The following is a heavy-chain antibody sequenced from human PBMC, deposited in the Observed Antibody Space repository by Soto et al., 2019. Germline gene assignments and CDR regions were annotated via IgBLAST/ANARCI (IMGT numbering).Heavy chain of an antibody. Sequence: GGSLRLSCAASGFTFSSYAMHWVRQAPGKGLEWVAVISYDGSNKYYADSVKGRFTISRDNSKNTLYLQMNSLRAEDTAVYYCARDLDVWGQGTTVTVSS. V-gene: IGHV3-30-3*01. CDR3: ARDLDV. CDR2: ISYDGSNK. J-gene: IGHJ6*02. CDR1: GFTFSSYA.